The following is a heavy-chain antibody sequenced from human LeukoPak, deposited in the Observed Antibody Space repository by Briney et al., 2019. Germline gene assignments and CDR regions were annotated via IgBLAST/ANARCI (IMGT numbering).Heavy chain of an antibody. CDR3: ARVRGGWYFDY. V-gene: IGHV3-64*01. D-gene: IGHD6-19*01. CDR1: GLSFSSYA. J-gene: IGHJ4*02. CDR2: ISNNGGNT. Sequence: GGSLRLSCAVSGLSFSSYAMYWVRQAPGKGPEYVSGISNNGGNTSYANSVKGRFTISRDNSKNTLYLRMGSLRAEDMAVYYCARVRGGWYFDYWGQGTLVTVSS.